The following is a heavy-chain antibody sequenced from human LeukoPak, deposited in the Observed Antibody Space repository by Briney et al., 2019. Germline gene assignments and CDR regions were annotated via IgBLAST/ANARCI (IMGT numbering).Heavy chain of an antibody. Sequence: SVKVSCKASGGTFSRYALSWARQAPGQGLEWMGGIIPIFGSTSYALKFQGRVTIAADESTRTAYMELSSLRAEDTAIYYCARVPTNSWYNWFDPWGQGTLVTVSS. V-gene: IGHV1-69*13. D-gene: IGHD2-8*01. CDR1: GGTFSRYA. J-gene: IGHJ5*02. CDR2: IIPIFGST. CDR3: ARVPTNSWYNWFDP.